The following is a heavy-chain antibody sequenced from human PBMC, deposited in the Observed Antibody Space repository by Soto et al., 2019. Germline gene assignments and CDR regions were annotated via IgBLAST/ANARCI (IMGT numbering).Heavy chain of an antibody. Sequence: SLRLSCSASGLAFRSYGMHWVRQAPGKGLQWVALISYDGSHEYYADSVKGRFTISRDNSKNMLYIQMNSLRTEDTALYYCAKLGGSLEGGHAFDLWGQGTMVTVSS. CDR1: GLAFRSYG. D-gene: IGHD3-10*01. CDR3: AKLGGSLEGGHAFDL. V-gene: IGHV3-30*18. CDR2: ISYDGSHE. J-gene: IGHJ3*01.